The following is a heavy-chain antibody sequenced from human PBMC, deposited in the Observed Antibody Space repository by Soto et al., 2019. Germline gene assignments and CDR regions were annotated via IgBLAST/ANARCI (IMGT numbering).Heavy chain of an antibody. CDR3: AKSMIVTSRAPIDY. CDR2: ISGSGGST. D-gene: IGHD3-22*01. V-gene: IGHV3-23*01. Sequence: GGSLRLSCAASGFTFSSYAMSWVRQAPGKGLEWVSAISGSGGSTYYADSVKGRFTISRDNSKNTLYLQMNSLRAEDTAVYYCAKSMIVTSRAPIDYWGQGTLVTVS. CDR1: GFTFSSYA. J-gene: IGHJ4*02.